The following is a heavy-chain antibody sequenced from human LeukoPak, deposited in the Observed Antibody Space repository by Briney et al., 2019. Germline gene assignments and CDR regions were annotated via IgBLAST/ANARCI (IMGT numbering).Heavy chain of an antibody. J-gene: IGHJ3*02. D-gene: IGHD1-1*01. CDR2: ISGSGGST. Sequence: PGGSLRLSCAASGFTFSSYAMSWVRQAPGKGLEWVSAISGSGGSTYYADSVKGRFTISRDNSKNTLYLQMNSLRAEDTAVYYCAKDRWERPGNPRYVFDIWGQGTMVTVSS. CDR1: GFTFSSYA. V-gene: IGHV3-23*01. CDR3: AKDRWERPGNPRYVFDI.